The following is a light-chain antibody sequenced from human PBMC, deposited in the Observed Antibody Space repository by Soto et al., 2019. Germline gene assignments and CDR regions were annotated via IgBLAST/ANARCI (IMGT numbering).Light chain of an antibody. CDR1: QSVSSN. CDR2: GAS. CDR3: PQYKSGPLT. Sequence: EIVMTQSPATLSVSPGERATLSCRASQSVSSNLAWFQQKPGQAPRLLIYGASTRATGVPAGFSGSASGTEFTLTISSLQSEDSAVYYCPQYKSGPLTSLGGTKV. V-gene: IGKV3-15*01. J-gene: IGKJ4*01.